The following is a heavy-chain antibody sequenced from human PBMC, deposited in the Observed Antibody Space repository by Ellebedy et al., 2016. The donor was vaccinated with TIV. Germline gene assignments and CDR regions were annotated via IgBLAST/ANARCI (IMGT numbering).Heavy chain of an antibody. CDR2: IDPVDSYT. CDR3: ARGNCPGGRCYIDY. Sequence: GESLKISCQVSGSSFTSYWITWVRQLPGEGLEWMGRIDPVDSYTNYSPSFQGHVTMSVDRSISTAYLQWSSLRASDTAMYFCARGNCPGGRCYIDYWGRGTLVTISS. CDR1: GSSFTSYW. J-gene: IGHJ4*02. V-gene: IGHV5-10-1*01. D-gene: IGHD2-8*02.